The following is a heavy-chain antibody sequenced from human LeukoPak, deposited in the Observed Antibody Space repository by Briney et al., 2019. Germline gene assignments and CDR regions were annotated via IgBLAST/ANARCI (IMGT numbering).Heavy chain of an antibody. CDR2: ISFDGSNK. Sequence: GRSLRLSCAASGFTFSSYAMHWVRQAPGKGLEWVTIISFDGSNKYYADSVKGRFTISRDNSKNTIYLQMNSLRAEDTAIYYCAKRSSISSGYFDFWGRGTLVTVSS. V-gene: IGHV3-30*04. D-gene: IGHD3-22*01. CDR1: GFTFSSYA. CDR3: AKRSSISSGYFDF. J-gene: IGHJ4*02.